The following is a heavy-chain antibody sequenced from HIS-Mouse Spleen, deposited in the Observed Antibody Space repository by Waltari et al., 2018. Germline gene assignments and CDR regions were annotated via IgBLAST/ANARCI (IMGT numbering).Heavy chain of an antibody. V-gene: IGHV4-34*01. CDR2: INHSGST. CDR3: ARKRGAARPAFDI. J-gene: IGHJ3*02. Sequence: QVQLQQWGAGLLKPSETLSLTCAVYGGSFSGYYWSWTRQPPGKGLEWIGEINHSGSTNYNPSLKSRVTISVDTSKNQFSLKLSSVTAADTAVYYCARKRGAARPAFDIWGQGTMVTVSS. CDR1: GGSFSGYY. D-gene: IGHD6-6*01.